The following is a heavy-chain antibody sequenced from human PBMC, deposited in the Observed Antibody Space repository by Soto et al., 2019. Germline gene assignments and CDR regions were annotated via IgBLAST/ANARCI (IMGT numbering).Heavy chain of an antibody. CDR1: GGTFSSYT. J-gene: IGHJ3*02. CDR2: IIPILGIA. D-gene: IGHD6-13*01. Sequence: ASVKVSCKASGGTFSSYTISWVRQAPGQGLEWMGRIIPILGIANYAQKFQGRVTITADKSTSTAYMELSSLRSEDTAVYYCASLPKGYSSSWYGAFDIWGQGTMVTVSS. V-gene: IGHV1-69*02. CDR3: ASLPKGYSSSWYGAFDI.